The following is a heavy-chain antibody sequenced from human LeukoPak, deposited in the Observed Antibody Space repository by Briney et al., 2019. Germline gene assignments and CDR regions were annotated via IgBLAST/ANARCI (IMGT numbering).Heavy chain of an antibody. D-gene: IGHD4-23*01. CDR3: ARDYGGNF. J-gene: IGHJ4*02. CDR2: IIPLFHRS. V-gene: IGHV1-69*05. CDR1: GDTFSNYA. Sequence: SVKVSCKASGDTFSNYATSWVRQAPGQGLEWMGRIIPLFHRSYYPPKFQGRVTITTDESRSTVYMELNSLTFDDTAVYYCARDYGGNFWGQGTLVTVSS.